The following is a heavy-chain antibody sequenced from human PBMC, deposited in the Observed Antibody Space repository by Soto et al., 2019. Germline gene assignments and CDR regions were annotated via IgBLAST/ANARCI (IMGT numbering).Heavy chain of an antibody. CDR3: ARAEWLVFDY. CDR1: GGSFSGYY. D-gene: IGHD6-19*01. J-gene: IGHJ4*02. CDR2: IKHSGST. V-gene: IGHV4-34*01. Sequence: QVQLQQWGAGLLKPSETLSLTCAVYGGSFSGYYWSWIRQPPGKGLEWIGEIKHSGSTNYNPSLKSRVTISVDTSKNQFSLKLSSVTAADTAVYYCARAEWLVFDYWGQGTLVTVSS.